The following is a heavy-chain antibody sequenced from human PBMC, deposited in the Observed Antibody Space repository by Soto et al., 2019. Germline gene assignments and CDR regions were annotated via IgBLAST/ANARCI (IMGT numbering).Heavy chain of an antibody. CDR1: GYSFTSYW. CDR2: IDPIDSHN. D-gene: IGHD2-2*01. J-gene: IGHJ6*02. V-gene: IGHV5-10-1*01. CDR3: ARRYCSSATCPRNYYGMDV. Sequence: GESLKISCKGSGYSFTSYWISWVRQMPGKGLEWMGRIDPIDSHNTYSPSFQGHVTISTDKSINTAYLQWSSLKASDTAMYYCARRYCSSATCPRNYYGMDVWGQGTTVTVSS.